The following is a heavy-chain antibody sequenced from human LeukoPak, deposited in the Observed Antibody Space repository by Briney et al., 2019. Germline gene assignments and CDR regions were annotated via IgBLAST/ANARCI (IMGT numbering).Heavy chain of an antibody. CDR3: AGTGEDYYYGMDV. CDR1: GGSVSSYY. D-gene: IGHD7-27*01. J-gene: IGHJ6*02. CDR2: IYYSGST. V-gene: IGHV4-59*02. Sequence: SETLSLTCTVSGGSVSSYYWSWIRQPPGKGLEWIGYIYYSGSTNYNPSLKSRVTISVDTSKNQFSLKLSSVTAADTAVYYCAGTGEDYYYGMDVWGQGTTVTVSS.